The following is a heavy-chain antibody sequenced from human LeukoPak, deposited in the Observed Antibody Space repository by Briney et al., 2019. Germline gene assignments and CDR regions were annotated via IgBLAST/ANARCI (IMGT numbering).Heavy chain of an antibody. Sequence: GGSLRLSCAASGFTFSSYGMHWVRQAPGKGLEWVAFIRYHGSNKYYADSVKGRFTISRDNSKNTLYLQMNSLRAEDTAVYYCANCEHEEWELLSFDYWGQGTLVTVSS. V-gene: IGHV3-30*02. D-gene: IGHD1-26*01. CDR2: IRYHGSNK. J-gene: IGHJ4*02. CDR3: ANCEHEEWELLSFDY. CDR1: GFTFSSYG.